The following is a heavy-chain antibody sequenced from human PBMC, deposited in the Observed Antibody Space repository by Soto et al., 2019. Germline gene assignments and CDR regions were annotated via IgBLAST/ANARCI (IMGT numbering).Heavy chain of an antibody. CDR1: GGSVSSQPHF. D-gene: IGHD1-26*01. CDR2: VYYSGIT. CDR3: AREDMSGTYYFDS. Sequence: QVQLQESGPKLVRPSETLSLTCSVSGGSVSSQPHFWTWIRQAPGKGLEGIGYVYYSGITNSNPSLTSRVTISADTSNNQISLSLTSVTAADTAVYYCAREDMSGTYYFDSWGQGTLVTVSS. V-gene: IGHV4-61*01. J-gene: IGHJ4*02.